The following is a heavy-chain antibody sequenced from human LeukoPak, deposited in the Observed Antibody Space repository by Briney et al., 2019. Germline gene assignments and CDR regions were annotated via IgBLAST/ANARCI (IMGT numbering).Heavy chain of an antibody. D-gene: IGHD3-22*01. CDR1: GFTVSTNY. V-gene: IGHV3-66*02. Sequence: PGGSLRLSCAASGFTVSTNYMSWVRQAPGRGLEWVSLIYSGDSTSYTDSVKGRFTISRDSSKNTLYLQMNSLRAEDTAVYFCAREAYYHDSSGYYYPDYWGQGTLVTVSS. J-gene: IGHJ4*02. CDR3: AREAYYHDSSGYYYPDY. CDR2: IYSGDST.